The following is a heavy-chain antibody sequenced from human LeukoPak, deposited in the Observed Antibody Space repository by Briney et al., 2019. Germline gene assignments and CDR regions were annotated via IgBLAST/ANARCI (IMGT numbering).Heavy chain of an antibody. CDR2: IRYDESEK. Sequence: GGSLRLSCVASGFTFNRYAMHWVRQAPGKGLEWVTFIRYDESEKYYVDSVKGRFSVSRDNFKSTLHLQMSSLRVEDTARYYCAKAYSTYSFGYPDAFDLWGHGTMVIVSS. V-gene: IGHV3-30*02. CDR1: GFTFNRYA. CDR3: AKAYSTYSFGYPDAFDL. J-gene: IGHJ3*01. D-gene: IGHD4-11*01.